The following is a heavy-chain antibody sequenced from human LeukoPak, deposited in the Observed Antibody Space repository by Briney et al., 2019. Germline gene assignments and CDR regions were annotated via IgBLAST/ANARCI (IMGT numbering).Heavy chain of an antibody. CDR2: INHSGST. D-gene: IGHD3-10*01. V-gene: IGHV4-34*01. Sequence: SETLSLTCAVYGRSFSGYYWRGLEWIGEINHSGSTNYNPSLKSRVTISVDTSKNQFSLKLSSVTAADTAVYYCARGFAAMVRGVLLGNWFDPWGQGTLVTVSS. J-gene: IGHJ5*02. CDR1: GRSFSGYY. CDR3: ARGFAAMVRGVLLGNWFDP.